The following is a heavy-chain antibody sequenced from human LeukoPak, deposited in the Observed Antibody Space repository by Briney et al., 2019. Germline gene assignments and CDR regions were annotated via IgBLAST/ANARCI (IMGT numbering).Heavy chain of an antibody. D-gene: IGHD2-2*01. CDR2: IIPIFGTA. CDR1: GYTLTELS. J-gene: IGHJ6*02. Sequence: ASVKVSCKVSGYTLTELSMHWVRQAPGKGLEWMGGIIPIFGTANYAQKFQGRVTITADESTSTAYMELSSLRSEDTAVYYCARGLIVVVPAANIYYYYGMDVWGQGTTVTVSS. CDR3: ARGLIVVVPAANIYYYYGMDV. V-gene: IGHV1-69*13.